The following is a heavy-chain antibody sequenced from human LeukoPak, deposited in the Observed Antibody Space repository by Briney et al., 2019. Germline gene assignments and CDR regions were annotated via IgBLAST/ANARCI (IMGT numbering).Heavy chain of an antibody. CDR2: IYYSGST. Sequence: SETLSLTCTVSGGSISSYYWSWIRQPPGKGLEWIGYIYYSGSTNYNPSLKSRVIISVDTSKNQFSLKLSSVTAADTAVYYCARGWNDFWSGYYVTFDYWGQGTLVTVSS. D-gene: IGHD3-3*01. J-gene: IGHJ4*02. CDR3: ARGWNDFWSGYYVTFDY. V-gene: IGHV4-59*01. CDR1: GGSISSYY.